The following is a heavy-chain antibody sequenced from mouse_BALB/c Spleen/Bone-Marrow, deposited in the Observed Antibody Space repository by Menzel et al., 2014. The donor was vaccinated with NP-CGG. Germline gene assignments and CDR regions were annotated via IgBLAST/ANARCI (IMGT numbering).Heavy chain of an antibody. J-gene: IGHJ4*01. CDR1: GFAFSSYD. CDR2: ISSGGSYT. CDR3: ARVLRVYAMDY. Sequence: EVQLQQSGGGLVKPGGSLKLSCAASGFAFSSYDMSWVRQTPEKRLEWVATISSGGSYTYYPDSVKGRFTIPRDNARNTLYLQMSSLRSENTALYYCARVLRVYAMDYWGQGTSVIVSS. D-gene: IGHD2-4*01. V-gene: IGHV5-9*02.